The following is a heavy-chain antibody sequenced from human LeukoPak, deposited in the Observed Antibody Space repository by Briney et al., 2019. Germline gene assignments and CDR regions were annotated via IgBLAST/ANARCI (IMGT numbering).Heavy chain of an antibody. V-gene: IGHV1-69*13. CDR2: IIPIFGTA. J-gene: IGHJ3*02. CDR1: GGTFSSYA. Sequence: ASVKVSCKASGGTFSSYATSWVRQAPGQGLEWMGGIIPIFGTANYAQKFQGRVTITADEPTSTAYMELSSLRSEDTAVYYCASPSPFWGGYTTSDAFDIWGQGTMVTVSS. D-gene: IGHD3-3*01. CDR3: ASPSPFWGGYTTSDAFDI.